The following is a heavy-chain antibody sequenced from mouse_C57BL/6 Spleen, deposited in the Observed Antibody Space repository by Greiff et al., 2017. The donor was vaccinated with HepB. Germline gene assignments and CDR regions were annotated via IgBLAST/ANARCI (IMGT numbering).Heavy chain of an antibody. D-gene: IGHD2-4*01. CDR1: GFSLTSYG. CDR2: IWSGGST. V-gene: IGHV2-2*01. Sequence: VQLQQSGPGLVQPSQSLSITCTVSGFSLTSYGVHWVRQSPGKGLEWLGVIWSGGSTDYNAAFISRLSISKDNSKSQVFFKMNSLQADDTAIYYCARGGITTANYYAMDYWGQGTSVTVSS. J-gene: IGHJ4*01. CDR3: ARGGITTANYYAMDY.